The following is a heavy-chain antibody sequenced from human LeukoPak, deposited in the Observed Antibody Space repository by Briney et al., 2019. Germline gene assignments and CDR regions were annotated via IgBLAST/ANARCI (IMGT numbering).Heavy chain of an antibody. CDR3: ARVYYDYVWGSYRSIDY. CDR2: ISAYNGNT. J-gene: IGHJ4*02. V-gene: IGHV1-18*01. Sequence: ASVKVSCKASGYTFISYGISWVRQAPGQGLEWMGWISAYNGNTNYAQKLQGRVTMTTDTSTSTAYMELRSLRSDDTAVYYCARVYYDYVWGSYRSIDYWGQGTLVTVSS. D-gene: IGHD3-16*02. CDR1: GYTFISYG.